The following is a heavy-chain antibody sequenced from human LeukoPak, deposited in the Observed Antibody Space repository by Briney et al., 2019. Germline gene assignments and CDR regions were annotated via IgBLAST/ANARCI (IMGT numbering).Heavy chain of an antibody. V-gene: IGHV4-59*01. CDR3: ARDGYRKEYPLYYYMDV. J-gene: IGHJ6*03. D-gene: IGHD5-12*01. Sequence: SETLSLTCTVSGGSISSYYWSWIRQPPGKGLEWIGYIYYSGSTNYNPSLKSRVTISVDTSKNQFSLKLSSVTAADTAVYYCARDGYRKEYPLYYYMDVWGKGTTVTISS. CDR2: IYYSGST. CDR1: GGSISSYY.